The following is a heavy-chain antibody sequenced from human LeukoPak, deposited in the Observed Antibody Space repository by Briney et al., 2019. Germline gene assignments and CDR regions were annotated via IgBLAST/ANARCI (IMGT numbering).Heavy chain of an antibody. CDR1: GGSISSYY. J-gene: IGHJ4*02. V-gene: IGHV4-59*01. CDR3: ARGPTAMHDY. CDR2: IYYSGST. Sequence: PSETLSLTCTVSGGSISSYYWSWIRQPPGKGLEWIGYIYYSGSTNYNPSLKSRVTISVGTSKNQFSLKLSSVTAADTAVYYCARGPTAMHDYWGQGTLVTVSS. D-gene: IGHD5-18*01.